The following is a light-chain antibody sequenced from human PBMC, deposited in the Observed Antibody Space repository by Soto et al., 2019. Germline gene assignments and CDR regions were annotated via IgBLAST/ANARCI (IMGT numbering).Light chain of an antibody. J-gene: IGLJ3*02. CDR2: DVS. Sequence: QSALTQPRSVSGSPGQSVTISCTGTSSDVGAYNYVSWYQHHPGKAPKLMIYDVSKRPSGVPDRFSGSKSDNTASLTISGLQAEDEADYYCCSHAVTWVFGGGTKLTVL. CDR3: CSHAVTWV. CDR1: SSDVGAYNY. V-gene: IGLV2-11*01.